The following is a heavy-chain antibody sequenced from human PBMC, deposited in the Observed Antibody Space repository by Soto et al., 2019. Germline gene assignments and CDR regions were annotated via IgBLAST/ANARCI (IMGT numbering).Heavy chain of an antibody. Sequence: QVQLQESGPGLVKPSETLSLTCTVSGGSITSYYWSWIRQPPGKGLEWIGYIYNSGNSNYNPSLKSRVTISLDTSKNQFSMKLSSGTATDTAVYYCARGPHTSSWYHDYWGQGTLVTVSS. CDR1: GGSITSYY. J-gene: IGHJ4*02. V-gene: IGHV4-59*01. CDR3: ARGPHTSSWYHDY. CDR2: IYNSGNS. D-gene: IGHD6-13*01.